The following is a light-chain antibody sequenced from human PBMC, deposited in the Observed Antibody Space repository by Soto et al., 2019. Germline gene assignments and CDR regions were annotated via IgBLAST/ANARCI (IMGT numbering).Light chain of an antibody. V-gene: IGLV1-51*02. Sequence: QSVLTQPPSASGSPGQSVTISCTGTSSDVSGYNYVSWYQQHPGKAPKLLIYENNKRPSGIPDRFSGSKSGTSATLGITGLQTGDEADYYCGTWDSSLSAYVFGTGTKVTVL. CDR3: GTWDSSLSAYV. CDR1: SSDVSGYNY. CDR2: ENN. J-gene: IGLJ1*01.